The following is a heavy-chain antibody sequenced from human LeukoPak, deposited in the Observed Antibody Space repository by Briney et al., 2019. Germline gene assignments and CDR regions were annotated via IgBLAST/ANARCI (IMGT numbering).Heavy chain of an antibody. CDR1: GFTFYDYA. D-gene: IGHD1-7*01. CDR2: ISWNGGSI. J-gene: IGHJ4*02. V-gene: IGHV3-9*03. CDR3: ARAQRHNWNYLVYYFDY. Sequence: GGSLRLSCAASGFTFYDYAMHWVRHAPGKGLEGVSGISWNGGSIVYVDSVKGRFTISRDNAKNSLYLQMNTLRAEDMAVYYCARAQRHNWNYLVYYFDYWGQGTLVTVSS.